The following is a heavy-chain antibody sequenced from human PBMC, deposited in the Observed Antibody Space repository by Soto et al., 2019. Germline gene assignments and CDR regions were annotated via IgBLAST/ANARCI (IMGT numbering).Heavy chain of an antibody. CDR2: IYYSGRT. Sequence: QVQLQETGPGLVKPSQTLSLTCTVSGGSISSGDYYWSWIRQPPGKGLEWIGYIYYSGRTYYNPSLKSRVTKSVDTAKNQYARTLSSVTAADTAVCYCATDGGNSVSFDYWGQGTRVTVSS. J-gene: IGHJ4*02. CDR1: GGSISSGDYY. CDR3: ATDGGNSVSFDY. V-gene: IGHV4-30-4*01. D-gene: IGHD2-21*02.